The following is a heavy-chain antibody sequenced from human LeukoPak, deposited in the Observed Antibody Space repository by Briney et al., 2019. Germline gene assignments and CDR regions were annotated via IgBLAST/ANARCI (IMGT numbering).Heavy chain of an antibody. CDR2: ISGSGDTT. CDR3: ARSPVAGTSYYYYMDV. J-gene: IGHJ6*03. CDR1: GFTFRGYG. Sequence: GGSLRLSCAASGFTFRGYGMSWVRQAPGKGLEWVSGISGSGDTTYSADSVKGRFTISRDNSQNTLYLQMNSLRAEDTAVYYCARSPVAGTSYYYYMDVWGKGTTVTISS. D-gene: IGHD6-19*01. V-gene: IGHV3-23*01.